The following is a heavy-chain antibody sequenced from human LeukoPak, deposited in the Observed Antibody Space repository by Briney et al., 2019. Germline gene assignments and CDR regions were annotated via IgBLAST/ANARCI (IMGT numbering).Heavy chain of an antibody. CDR2: TYYTSTWYN. D-gene: IGHD5-24*01. CDR1: GDGVSGTSAD. V-gene: IGHV6-1*01. CDR3: TRGWLQSGFGY. J-gene: IGHJ4*02. Sequence: SQTLSLTCVISGDGVSGTSADWNWIRQSPSRGLEWLGRTYYTSTWYNDYAVSVRSRILITPDTSKNQFSLQLNSVTPDDTAVYYCTRGWLQSGFGYWGQGTLVTVSS.